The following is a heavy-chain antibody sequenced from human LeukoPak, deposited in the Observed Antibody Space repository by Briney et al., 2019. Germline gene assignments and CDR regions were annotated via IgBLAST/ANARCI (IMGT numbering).Heavy chain of an antibody. CDR1: GGSISSSTW. CDR2: IYHSEST. Sequence: ASGTLSLTCAVSGGSISSSTWWTWVRQPPGKGLEWIGEIYHSESTNSNPSLKSRVTISVDKSKNQFSLKLSSVTAADTAVYYCAREGSYLDYWGQGTLVTVSS. D-gene: IGHD3-10*01. V-gene: IGHV4-4*02. CDR3: AREGSYLDY. J-gene: IGHJ4*02.